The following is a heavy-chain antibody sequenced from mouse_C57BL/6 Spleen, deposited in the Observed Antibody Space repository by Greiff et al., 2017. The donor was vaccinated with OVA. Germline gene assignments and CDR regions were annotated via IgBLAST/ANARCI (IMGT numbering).Heavy chain of an antibody. Sequence: QVQLQQPGAELVKPGASVKMSCKASGYTFTSYWITWVKQRPGQGLEWIGDIYPGSGSTNYNEKFKSKATLTVDTSSSTAYMQLSSLTSEDSAVYYCAREGLNDPYAMDDWGQGTSVTVSS. CDR1: GYTFTSYW. J-gene: IGHJ4*01. CDR3: AREGLNDPYAMDD. CDR2: IYPGSGST. D-gene: IGHD2-3*01. V-gene: IGHV1-55*01.